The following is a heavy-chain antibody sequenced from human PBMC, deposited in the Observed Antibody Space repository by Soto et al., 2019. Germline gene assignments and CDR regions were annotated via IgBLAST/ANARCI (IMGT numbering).Heavy chain of an antibody. CDR3: AREGHGSYHDAFDI. V-gene: IGHV4-31*03. D-gene: IGHD1-26*01. Sequence: QVQLQESGPGLVKPSQTLSLTCTVSGGSISSGGYYWSWIRQHPGKGLEWIGYIYYSGSTYYNPSLKSRVTISVDTSKNQFSLKLSSVTAADTAVYYCAREGHGSYHDAFDIWGQGTMVTVSS. J-gene: IGHJ3*02. CDR2: IYYSGST. CDR1: GGSISSGGYY.